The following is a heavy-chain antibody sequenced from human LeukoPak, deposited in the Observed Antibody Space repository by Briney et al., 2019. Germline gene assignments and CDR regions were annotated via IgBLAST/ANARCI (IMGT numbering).Heavy chain of an antibody. CDR1: GFTLSSYA. Sequence: GGSLRLSCAASGFTLSSYAMHWVRQAPGKGLEWVAVISYDGSNRYYADSVKGRFTISRDNSMNTLYLQMNSLRAEDTAVYYCARDKGYCSGGSCHTFDYWGQGTLVTVSS. CDR2: ISYDGSNR. D-gene: IGHD2-15*01. CDR3: ARDKGYCSGGSCHTFDY. V-gene: IGHV3-30-3*01. J-gene: IGHJ4*02.